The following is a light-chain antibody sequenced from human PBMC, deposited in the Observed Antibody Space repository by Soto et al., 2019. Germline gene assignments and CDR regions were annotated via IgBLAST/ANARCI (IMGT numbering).Light chain of an antibody. CDR3: NSYAGSNNVV. V-gene: IGLV2-8*01. CDR2: EVS. J-gene: IGLJ2*01. CDR1: SSDVGGYNY. Sequence: QSALTQPPSASGSPGQSVTISCTGTSSDVGGYNYVSWYQHHPGKAPKLMIYEVSKRPSGVPDRFSGSKSGNTASLTVSGLQAEDGAYYYCNSYAGSNNVVFGGGTKLTVL.